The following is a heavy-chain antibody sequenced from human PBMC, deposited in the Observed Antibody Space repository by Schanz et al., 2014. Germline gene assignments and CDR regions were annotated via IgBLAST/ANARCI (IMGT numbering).Heavy chain of an antibody. Sequence: QVQLVESGGGVVQFGRSLRLSCAASGFTFSSYGMHWVRQAPGKGLEWISVIYSGIGAYYADSVKDRFTVSRDNSKNTLYLQMNSLRAEDTAVFYCATGMGYCSGGTCYDYYYYGLDVWGQGTTVTVSS. CDR2: IYSGIGA. CDR1: GFTFSSYG. J-gene: IGHJ6*02. CDR3: ATGMGYCSGGTCYDYYYYGLDV. V-gene: IGHV3-NL1*01. D-gene: IGHD2-15*01.